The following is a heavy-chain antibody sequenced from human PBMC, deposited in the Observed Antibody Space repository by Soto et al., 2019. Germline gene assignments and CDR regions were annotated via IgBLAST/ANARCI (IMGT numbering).Heavy chain of an antibody. CDR3: ARSRGYSYGFLPPDFDY. V-gene: IGHV5-51*01. J-gene: IGHJ4*02. Sequence: GESLKISCKGSGYSFTNYWIAWVRQMPGKGLEWMGNIYPGDSDTRYSPSFQGQVSISADKSIGTAYLQWSSLQASDPAIYYCARSRGYSYGFLPPDFDYWGQGTLVTVSS. D-gene: IGHD5-18*01. CDR2: IYPGDSDT. CDR1: GYSFTNYW.